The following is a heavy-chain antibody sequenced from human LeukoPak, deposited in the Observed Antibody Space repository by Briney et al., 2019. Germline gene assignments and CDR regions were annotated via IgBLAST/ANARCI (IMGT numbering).Heavy chain of an antibody. J-gene: IGHJ4*02. CDR1: GGSISSSSYY. CDR2: IYYSGST. CDR3: ARQTGSGLFSLP. V-gene: IGHV4-39*01. Sequence: SSETLSLTCTVSGGSISSSSYYWGWIRQPPGKGLEWIGSIYYSGSTYYNPSLKSRVSISVHTSKNQFSLKLRSVTAADTAVYYCARQTGSGLFSLPGGQGTLVTVSS. D-gene: IGHD3-10*01.